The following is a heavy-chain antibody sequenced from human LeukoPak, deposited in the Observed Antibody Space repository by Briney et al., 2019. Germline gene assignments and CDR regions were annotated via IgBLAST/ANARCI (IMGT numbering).Heavy chain of an antibody. CDR1: GFTVITND. D-gene: IGHD1-14*01. J-gene: IGHJ4*02. V-gene: IGHV3-53*01. CDR3: ARGVEPLAANTLAY. CDR2: LYSDGNT. Sequence: GGSLRLSCAASGFTVITNDMTWVRQAPGKGLEWVSVLYSDGNTKYVDSVLGRFTISRDNSKNTLYLEMNSLSPDDTAVYYCARGVEPLAANTLAYWGQGTLVTVSS.